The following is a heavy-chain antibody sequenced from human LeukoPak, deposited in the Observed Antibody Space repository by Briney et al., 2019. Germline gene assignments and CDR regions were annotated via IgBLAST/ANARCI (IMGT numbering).Heavy chain of an antibody. J-gene: IGHJ4*02. V-gene: IGHV3-33*06. CDR2: IWNDGSDR. Sequence: GGSLRLSCAASGFTFSNYGMHWVRQAPGKGLEWVAVIWNDGSDRDYADSVKGRLTISRDNSKNTLYLQVNSLRAEDTAVYYCAKGNGYSYGRYYFDYWGQGTLVTVSS. D-gene: IGHD5-18*01. CDR3: AKGNGYSYGRYYFDY. CDR1: GFTFSNYG.